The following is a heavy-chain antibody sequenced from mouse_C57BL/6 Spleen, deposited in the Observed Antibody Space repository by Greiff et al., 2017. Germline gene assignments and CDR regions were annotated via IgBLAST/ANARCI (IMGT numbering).Heavy chain of an antibody. CDR2: IYPRSGNT. D-gene: IGHD2-4*01. V-gene: IGHV1-81*01. CDR1: GYTFTSYG. Sequence: QVQLKQSGAELARPGASVKLSCKASGYTFTSYGISWVKQRTGQGLEWIGEIYPRSGNTYYNEKFKGKATLTADKSSSTASMELRSLTSEDSAVYFCAYYDPAWFAYWGQGTLVTVSA. CDR3: AYYDPAWFAY. J-gene: IGHJ3*01.